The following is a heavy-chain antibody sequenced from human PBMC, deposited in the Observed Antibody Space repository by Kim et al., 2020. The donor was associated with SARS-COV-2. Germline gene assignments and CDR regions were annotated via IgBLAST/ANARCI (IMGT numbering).Heavy chain of an antibody. D-gene: IGHD1-26*01. CDR1: GFTFSSYS. J-gene: IGHJ6*02. V-gene: IGHV3-21*01. CDR3: ARDSGSYYYYYGMDV. CDR2: ISSSSSYI. Sequence: GGSLRLSCAASGFTFSSYSMNWVRQAPGKGLEWVSSISSSSSYIYYADSVKGRFTISRDNAKNSLYLQMNSLRAEDTAVYYCARDSGSYYYYYGMDVWGQGTTVTVSS.